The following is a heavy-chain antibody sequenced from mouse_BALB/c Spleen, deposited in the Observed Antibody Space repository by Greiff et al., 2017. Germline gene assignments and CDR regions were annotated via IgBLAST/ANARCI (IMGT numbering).Heavy chain of an antibody. V-gene: IGHV3-6*02. Sequence: DVKLQESGPGLVKPSQSLSLTCSVTGYSITSGYYWNWIRQFPGNKLEWMGYISYDGSNNYNPSLKNRISITRDTSKNQFFLKLNSVTTEDTATYYCARDGYTPFAYWGQGTLVTVSA. CDR2: ISYDGSN. J-gene: IGHJ3*01. CDR1: GYSITSGYY. CDR3: ARDGYTPFAY. D-gene: IGHD2-2*01.